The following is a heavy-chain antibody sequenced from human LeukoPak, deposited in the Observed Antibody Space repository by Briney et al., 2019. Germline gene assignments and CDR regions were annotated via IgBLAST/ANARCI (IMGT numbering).Heavy chain of an antibody. CDR1: GGSFSGYY. J-gene: IGHJ6*02. V-gene: IGHV4-34*01. Sequence: SETLFLTCAVYGGSFSGYYWSWIRQPPGKGLEWIGEINHSGSTNYNPSLKSRVTISVDTSKNQFSLKLSSVTAADTAVYYCARAWYNYYYGMAVWGQGPTVTVSS. CDR2: INHSGST. CDR3: ARAWYNYYYGMAV.